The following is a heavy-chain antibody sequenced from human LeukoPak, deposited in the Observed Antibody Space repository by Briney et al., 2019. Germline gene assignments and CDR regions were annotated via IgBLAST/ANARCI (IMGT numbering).Heavy chain of an antibody. Sequence: KPSETLSLTCTVSGGSISGYYWSWIRQPPGKGLEWIGYIYYSGSTNYNPPLKSRVSMSVDTSRNQLSLKLTSVTAADTAVYYCARSLPATVAGANWFDPWGQGTLVTVSS. J-gene: IGHJ5*02. CDR3: ARSLPATVAGANWFDP. CDR1: GGSISGYY. V-gene: IGHV4-59*01. CDR2: IYYSGST. D-gene: IGHD6-13*01.